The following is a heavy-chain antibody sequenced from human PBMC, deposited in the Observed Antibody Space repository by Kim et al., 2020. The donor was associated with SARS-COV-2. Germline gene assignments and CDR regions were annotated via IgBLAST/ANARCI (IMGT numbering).Heavy chain of an antibody. D-gene: IGHD3-16*01. CDR2: ISYDGSNK. CDR3: ARDRGRDDYVWGGYCDY. Sequence: GGSLRLSCAASGFTFSSYGMHWVRQAPGKGLEWVAVISYDGSNKYYADSVKGRFTISRDNSKNTLYLQMNSLRAEDTAVYYCARDRGRDDYVWGGYCDYWGQGTLVTVSS. V-gene: IGHV3-33*05. CDR1: GFTFSSYG. J-gene: IGHJ4*02.